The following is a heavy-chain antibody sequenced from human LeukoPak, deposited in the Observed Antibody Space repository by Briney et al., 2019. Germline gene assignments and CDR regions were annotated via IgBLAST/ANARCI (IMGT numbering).Heavy chain of an antibody. Sequence: GGSLRLSCAASGLTVSSNYMSWVRQAPGKGLECVTVIYSGGSTYYADSVKGRFTISRDNSKNTLYLQMNSLRAEDTAMYYCASQLFPNGMDVWGQGTTVTVSS. CDR1: GLTVSSNY. D-gene: IGHD2-2*01. CDR3: ASQLFPNGMDV. CDR2: IYSGGST. V-gene: IGHV3-53*01. J-gene: IGHJ6*02.